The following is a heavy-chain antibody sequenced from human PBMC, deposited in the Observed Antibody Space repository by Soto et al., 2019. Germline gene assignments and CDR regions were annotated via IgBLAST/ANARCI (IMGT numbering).Heavy chain of an antibody. CDR1: GGSISSSSYY. J-gene: IGHJ4*02. V-gene: IGHV4-39*01. D-gene: IGHD2-15*01. CDR3: ARTFGYCSGGSCVADY. CDR2: IYYSGST. Sequence: SETLSLTCTVSGGSISSSSYYWGWIRQPPGKGLEWIGSIYYSGSTYYNPSLKSRVTISVDTSKNQFSLKLSSVTAADTAVYYCARTFGYCSGGSCVADYWGQGTLVTVSS.